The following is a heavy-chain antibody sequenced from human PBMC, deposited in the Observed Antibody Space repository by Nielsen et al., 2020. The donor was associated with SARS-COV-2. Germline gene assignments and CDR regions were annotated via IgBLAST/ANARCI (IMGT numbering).Heavy chain of an antibody. CDR2: IFYTGTT. CDR3: ARSPNVVGPGATSYYFYYMDV. Sequence: SETLSLTCTVSGGSITNRGSYWGWIRQPPGKGLEWIGSIFYTGTTYFNPALKSRVTMSVDTSKNQFSLRLSSVSAADTAAYHCARSPNVVGPGATSYYFYYMDVWGKGTTVTVSS. CDR1: GGSITNRGSY. J-gene: IGHJ6*03. D-gene: IGHD2-2*01. V-gene: IGHV4-39*01.